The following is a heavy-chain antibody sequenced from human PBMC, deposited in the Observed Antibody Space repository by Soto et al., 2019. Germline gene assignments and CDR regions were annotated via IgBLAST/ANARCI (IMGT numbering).Heavy chain of an antibody. V-gene: IGHV3-23*01. Sequence: GGSLRLSCVASGFPFSSYGMSWVRQTPGKGLEWVSGISGSGGRTYYADSVKGRFTISRDNSKNTLSLQMQILRVEDTAVYFCAKGGYYSLFDIWGQGTMVTVSS. J-gene: IGHJ3*02. CDR3: AKGGYYSLFDI. D-gene: IGHD3-16*01. CDR2: ISGSGGRT. CDR1: GFPFSSYG.